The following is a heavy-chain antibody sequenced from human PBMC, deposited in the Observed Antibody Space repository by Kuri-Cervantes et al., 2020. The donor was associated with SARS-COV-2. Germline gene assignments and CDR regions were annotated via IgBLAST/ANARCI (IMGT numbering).Heavy chain of an antibody. Sequence: ASVKVSCKASGYTFTSYGISWVRQAPGQGLEWMGWISAYNGNTNYAQKLQGRVTMTTDTSTSTAYMELRGLRSDDTAVYYCARAGWGSGSAPARDYYYMDVWGKGTTVTVSS. CDR3: ARAGWGSGSAPARDYYYMDV. V-gene: IGHV1-18*01. CDR2: ISAYNGNT. J-gene: IGHJ6*03. D-gene: IGHD1-26*01. CDR1: GYTFTSYG.